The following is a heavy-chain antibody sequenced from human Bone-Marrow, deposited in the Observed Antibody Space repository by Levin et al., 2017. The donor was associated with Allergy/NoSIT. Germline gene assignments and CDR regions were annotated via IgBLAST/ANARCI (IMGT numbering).Heavy chain of an antibody. J-gene: IGHJ3*02. CDR3: ARARVGYCSGGSCYLDAFDI. CDR1: GYTFTGYY. Sequence: ASVKVSCKASGYTFTGYYMHWVRQAPGQGLEWMGWINPNSGGTNYAQKFQGRVTMTRDTSISTAYMELSRLRSDDTAVYYCARARVGYCSGGSCYLDAFDIWGQGTMVTVSS. D-gene: IGHD2-15*01. CDR2: INPNSGGT. V-gene: IGHV1-2*02.